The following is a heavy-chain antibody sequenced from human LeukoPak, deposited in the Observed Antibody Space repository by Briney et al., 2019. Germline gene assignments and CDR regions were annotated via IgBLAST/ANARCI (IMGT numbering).Heavy chain of an antibody. Sequence: GGSLRLSCAASGFTFSSYAMSWVRQAPGKGLEWVSAISGSGGSTYYADSVNGRFTISRDNSKNTLYLQMNSLSAEDTAVYYCAKDREMVVVGYYFDYWGQGTLVTVSS. CDR1: GFTFSSYA. V-gene: IGHV3-23*01. J-gene: IGHJ4*02. CDR3: AKDREMVVVGYYFDY. CDR2: ISGSGGST. D-gene: IGHD3-22*01.